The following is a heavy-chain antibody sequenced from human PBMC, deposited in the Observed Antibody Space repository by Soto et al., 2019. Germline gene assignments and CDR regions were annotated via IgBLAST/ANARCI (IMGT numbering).Heavy chain of an antibody. CDR2: IIPIFGTA. J-gene: IGHJ6*02. Sequence: QVPLVQSGAEVKKPGSSVKVSCKASGGTFSSYAIIWVRQAPGQGLEWMGGIIPIFGTANYAQKFQGRVTITADESTSTAYMELSSLRSEDTAVYYCARDPGVGQLSLYGMDVWGQGTTVTVSS. CDR1: GGTFSSYA. D-gene: IGHD1-26*01. CDR3: ARDPGVGQLSLYGMDV. V-gene: IGHV1-69*01.